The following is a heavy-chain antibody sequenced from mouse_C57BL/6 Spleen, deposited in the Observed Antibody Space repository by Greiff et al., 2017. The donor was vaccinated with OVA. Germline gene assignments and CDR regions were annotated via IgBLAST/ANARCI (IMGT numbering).Heavy chain of an antibody. J-gene: IGHJ2*01. Sequence: QVQLQQPGTELVKPGASVKLSCKASGYTFTSYWMHWVKQRPGQGLEWIGNINPSNGGTNYNEKFKSKATLTVDKSSSTAYMQLSSLTSEDSAVYYGARSDRPYYGSYYFDYWGQGTTLTVSS. CDR2: INPSNGGT. V-gene: IGHV1-53*01. CDR1: GYTFTSYW. CDR3: ARSDRPYYGSYYFDY. D-gene: IGHD1-1*01.